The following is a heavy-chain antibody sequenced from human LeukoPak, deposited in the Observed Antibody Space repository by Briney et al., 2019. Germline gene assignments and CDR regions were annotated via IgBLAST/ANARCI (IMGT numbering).Heavy chain of an antibody. V-gene: IGHV3-7*01. CDR2: IKKDGSEK. J-gene: IGHJ4*02. D-gene: IGHD3-3*01. Sequence: PGGSLRLSCAASGFTFSSYWMSWVRQAPGKGLEWVANIKKDGSEKYYVDSVKGRFTISRHNAKNSLYLQMNRLRAEDTAVYYCARAMGFWSGYYKYYFDYWGQGTLVTVSS. CDR3: ARAMGFWSGYYKYYFDY. CDR1: GFTFSSYW.